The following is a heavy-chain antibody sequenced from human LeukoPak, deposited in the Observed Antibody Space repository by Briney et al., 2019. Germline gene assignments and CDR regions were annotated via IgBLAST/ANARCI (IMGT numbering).Heavy chain of an antibody. Sequence: GSLRLSCAASGFIFRNYAMYWVRQAPGKGLEWVANIKQDGSEKYYVDSVKGRFTISRDNAKNSLYLQMNSLRAEDTAVYYCAREARAVADYWGQGTLVTVSS. CDR3: AREARAVADY. J-gene: IGHJ4*02. CDR2: IKQDGSEK. D-gene: IGHD2-15*01. V-gene: IGHV3-7*03. CDR1: GFIFRNYA.